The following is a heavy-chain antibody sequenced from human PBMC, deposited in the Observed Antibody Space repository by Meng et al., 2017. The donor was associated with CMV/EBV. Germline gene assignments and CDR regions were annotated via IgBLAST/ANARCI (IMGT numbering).Heavy chain of an antibody. CDR1: GYSFTSYW. D-gene: IGHD2-2*02. Sequence: GESLKISCKGSGYSFTSYWIGWVRQMPGKGLEWMGIIYPGDSDTRYSPSFQGQVTISADKSISTAYLQWSSLKAPDTAVYYCARVVVPAAIRAISDFWSGFSGYGMDVWGQGTTVTVSS. CDR3: ARVVVPAAIRAISDFWSGFSGYGMDV. V-gene: IGHV5-51*01. CDR2: IYPGDSDT. J-gene: IGHJ6*02.